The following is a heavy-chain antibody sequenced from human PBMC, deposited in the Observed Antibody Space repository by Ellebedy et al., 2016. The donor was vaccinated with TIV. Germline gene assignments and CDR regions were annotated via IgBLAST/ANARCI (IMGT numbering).Heavy chain of an antibody. D-gene: IGHD3-10*01. V-gene: IGHV3-21*04. CDR2: ISSSSSYI. J-gene: IGHJ4*02. Sequence: GGSLRLSXAASGFTFSSYWMSWVRQAPGKGLEWVSSISSSSSYIYYADSVKGRFTISRDNAKNSLYLQMNSLRAEDTAVYYCAKGPPVLLWFGDSDGYFDYWGQGTLVTVSS. CDR3: AKGPPVLLWFGDSDGYFDY. CDR1: GFTFSSYW.